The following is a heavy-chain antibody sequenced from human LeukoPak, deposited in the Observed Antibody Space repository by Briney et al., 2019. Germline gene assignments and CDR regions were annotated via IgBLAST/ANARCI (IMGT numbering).Heavy chain of an antibody. CDR1: GGTFSSYA. CDR2: IIPILGIA. Sequence: GASVKVSCKASGGTFSSYAISWVRQAPGQGLEWMGRIIPILGIANYAQKFQGRVTNTADKSTSTAYMELSSLRSEDTAVYYCARDLQTLGDYWGQGTLVTVSS. J-gene: IGHJ4*02. V-gene: IGHV1-69*04. D-gene: IGHD7-27*01. CDR3: ARDLQTLGDY.